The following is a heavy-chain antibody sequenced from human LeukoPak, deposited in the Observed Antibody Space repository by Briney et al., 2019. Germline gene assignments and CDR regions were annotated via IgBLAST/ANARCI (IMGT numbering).Heavy chain of an antibody. Sequence: PSETLSLTCTVSGGSISSSSYYWGWIRQPPGKGLEWIGSIYYSGSTYYNPSLKSRVTISVDTSKNQFSLKLSSVTAADTAVYYCARSDSLAAAGRFDYWGQGTLVTVSS. J-gene: IGHJ4*02. CDR3: ARSDSLAAAGRFDY. CDR1: GGSISSSSYY. CDR2: IYYSGST. D-gene: IGHD6-13*01. V-gene: IGHV4-39*07.